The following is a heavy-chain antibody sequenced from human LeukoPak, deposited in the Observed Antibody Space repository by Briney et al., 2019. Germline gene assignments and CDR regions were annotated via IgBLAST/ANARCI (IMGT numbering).Heavy chain of an antibody. D-gene: IGHD3-16*01. CDR3: ANYVARESASGAFDI. CDR2: ISGSGVTT. Sequence: GGSLRLSCAASGFRFSSYGMNWVRQAPGKGLEWVSVISGSGVTTYYADSVKGRFTVSRDNSKNTVDLQMNSLRAEDTAVYYCANYVARESASGAFDIWGQGTMVTVSS. V-gene: IGHV3-23*01. CDR1: GFRFSSYG. J-gene: IGHJ3*02.